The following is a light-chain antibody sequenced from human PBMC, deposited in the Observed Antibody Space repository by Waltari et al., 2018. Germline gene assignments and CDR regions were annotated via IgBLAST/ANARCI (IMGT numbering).Light chain of an antibody. CDR1: IIGSKS. Sequence: SYVLTQPPSVSVAPGQTARVTCGGNIIGSKSVQWYQQKSGQAPVLVVSDDSDRPSGVPGRFSGPNSGHTATLTISGVEAGDEADYYWQVWESRSDVVFGGGTKLTVL. CDR2: DDS. V-gene: IGLV3-21*02. CDR3: QVWESRSDVV. J-gene: IGLJ2*01.